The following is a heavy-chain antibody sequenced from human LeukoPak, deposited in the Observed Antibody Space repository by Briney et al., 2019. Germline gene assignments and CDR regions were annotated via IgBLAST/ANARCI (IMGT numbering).Heavy chain of an antibody. CDR3: AKESIAAAGGWFDP. J-gene: IGHJ5*02. CDR1: GGSISSGGYY. D-gene: IGHD6-13*01. CDR2: IYYSGST. V-gene: IGHV4-31*03. Sequence: SQTLSLTCTVSGGSISSGGYYWSWIRQHPGKGLEWIGYIYYSGSTYYNPSLKSRVTISVDTSKNQFSLKLSSVTAADTAVYYCAKESIAAAGGWFDPWGQGTLVTVSS.